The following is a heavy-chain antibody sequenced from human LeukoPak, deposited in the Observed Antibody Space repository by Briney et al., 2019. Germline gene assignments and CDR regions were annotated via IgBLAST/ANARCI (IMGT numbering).Heavy chain of an antibody. CDR2: IYTSGST. CDR3: ARRVISSSSSTFDY. J-gene: IGHJ4*02. D-gene: IGHD6-6*01. Sequence: YPSETLSLTCTVSGGSISSYYWSWIRQPPGKGLEWTGYIYTSGSTNYNPSLKSRVTISVDTSKNQFSLKLSSVTAADTAVYYCARRVISSSSSTFDYWGQGTLVTVSS. V-gene: IGHV4-4*09. CDR1: GGSISSYY.